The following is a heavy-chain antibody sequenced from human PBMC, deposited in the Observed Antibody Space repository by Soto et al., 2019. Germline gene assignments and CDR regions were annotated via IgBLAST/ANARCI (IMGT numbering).Heavy chain of an antibody. J-gene: IGHJ4*02. CDR2: ISSSSSYI. Sequence: GGSLLLPCAASGLTFSIYSMNWVRQAPGKGLEWVSSISSSSSYIYYADSVKGRFTISRDNAKNSLYLQMNSLRAEDTAVYYCARAAVAGPAYYFDYWGQGTLVTVSS. D-gene: IGHD6-19*01. V-gene: IGHV3-21*01. CDR1: GLTFSIYS. CDR3: ARAAVAGPAYYFDY.